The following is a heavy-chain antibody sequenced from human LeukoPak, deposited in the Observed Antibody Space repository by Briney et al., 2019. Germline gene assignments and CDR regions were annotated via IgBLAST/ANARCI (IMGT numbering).Heavy chain of an antibody. V-gene: IGHV3-33*01. D-gene: IGHD6-13*01. CDR3: ARVVRYSSSWEDY. CDR2: IWYDGSNK. Sequence: GGSLRLSCAASGFTFSSYGMHWVRQAPGKGLEWVAVIWYDGSNKYYADSVKGRFTISRDNSKNTLYLQMNSLRAEDTAVYYCARVVRYSSSWEDYWGQGTLVTVSS. CDR1: GFTFSSYG. J-gene: IGHJ4*02.